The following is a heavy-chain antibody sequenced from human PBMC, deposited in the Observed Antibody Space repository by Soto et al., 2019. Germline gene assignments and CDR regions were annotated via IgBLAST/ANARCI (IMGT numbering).Heavy chain of an antibody. D-gene: IGHD1-1*01. V-gene: IGHV3-11*06. J-gene: IGHJ4*02. Sequence: GGSLRLSCEGSGFTFSDYYMSWIRQAPGKGLEWISYSSNSGTFTKYADSVKGRFSISRDNTKNLLFLQMNSLRAEDTALYYCARSGDNYNLLDYWGQGTPVTSPQ. CDR1: GFTFSDYY. CDR3: ARSGDNYNLLDY. CDR2: SSNSGTFT.